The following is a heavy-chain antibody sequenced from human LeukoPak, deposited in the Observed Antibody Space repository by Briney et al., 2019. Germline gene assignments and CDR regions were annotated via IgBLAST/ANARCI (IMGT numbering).Heavy chain of an antibody. V-gene: IGHV3-21*01. Sequence: GGSLRLSCAASGFTFSSYTMNWVRQAPGKGLEWVSSITSGGVNTYYATSVKGRFTISRDNAKNSLFLQMNSLRAEDTAVYYCAKAIGYQLPKGSFDYWGQGTLATVSS. CDR1: GFTFSSYT. J-gene: IGHJ4*02. CDR2: ITSGGVNT. CDR3: AKAIGYQLPKGSFDY. D-gene: IGHD2-2*01.